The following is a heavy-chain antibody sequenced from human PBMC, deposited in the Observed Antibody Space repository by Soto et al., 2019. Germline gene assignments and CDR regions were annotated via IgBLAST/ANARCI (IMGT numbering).Heavy chain of an antibody. J-gene: IGHJ5*02. CDR1: GGSISSSGYS. V-gene: IGHV4-30-2*03. CDR2: IYHSGST. CDR3: ATQEVGGSYVYTFDP. Sequence: PSETLSLTCAVSGGSISSSGYSWSWIRQPPGKGLEWIGYIYHSGSTYYNPSLKSRVTISVDTSKNQFSLKLSSVTAADTAVYYCATQEVGGSYVYTFDPWGQGTLVTVSS. D-gene: IGHD1-26*01.